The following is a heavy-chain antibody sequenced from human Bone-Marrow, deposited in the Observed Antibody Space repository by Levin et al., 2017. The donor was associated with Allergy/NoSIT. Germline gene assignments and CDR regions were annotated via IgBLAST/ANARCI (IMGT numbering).Heavy chain of an antibody. CDR1: GGIFDSFA. J-gene: IGHJ4*02. CDR2: IIPVLDQA. Sequence: KISCKVSGGIFDSFALSWVRQVPGQGLEWMGRIIPVLDQADYAQNFQGRVTFTDDKSTSTVYMELRSLRPEDTAVYYCARDGYILRSSDLPPAFDYWGQGTLVTVSS. CDR3: ARDGYILRSSDLPPAFDY. V-gene: IGHV1-69*04. D-gene: IGHD4-17*01.